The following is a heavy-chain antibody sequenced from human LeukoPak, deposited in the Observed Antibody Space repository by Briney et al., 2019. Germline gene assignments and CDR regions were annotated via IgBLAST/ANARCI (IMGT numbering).Heavy chain of an antibody. V-gene: IGHV3-23*01. CDR3: AKSPPVTSKGWYFDY. CDR1: GFTFSNYA. J-gene: IGHJ4*02. D-gene: IGHD2-21*02. Sequence: GGSLGLSCAASGFTFSNYAMTWGRQAPGKGLEWFSTISGSTISTYYADSVKGRFTVSRDDSNNTLYLQMNSLRAEDTAVYYCAKSPPVTSKGWYFDYWGQGTRVTVSS. CDR2: ISGSTIST.